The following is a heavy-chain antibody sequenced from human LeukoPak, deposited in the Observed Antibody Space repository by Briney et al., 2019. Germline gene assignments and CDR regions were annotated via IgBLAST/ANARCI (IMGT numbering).Heavy chain of an antibody. V-gene: IGHV3-21*01. J-gene: IGHJ4*02. Sequence: GGSLRLSCAASGFTFSSYSMNWVRQAPGKGLEWVPSISSSSYIYYADSVKGRFTISRDNAKNSLYLQMNSLRAEDTAVSYSATVPTAAIDYWGQGTLVTVSS. CDR1: GFTFSSYS. CDR3: ATVPTAAIDY. CDR2: ISSSSYI. D-gene: IGHD6-13*01.